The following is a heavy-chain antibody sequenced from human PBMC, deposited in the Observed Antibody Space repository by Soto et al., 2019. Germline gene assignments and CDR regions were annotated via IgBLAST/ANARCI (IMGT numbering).Heavy chain of an antibody. V-gene: IGHV3-15*07. J-gene: IGHJ6*02. CDR2: IKSKTDGGTT. CDR1: GFTFSNAW. Sequence: PGGSLRLSCAASGFTFSNAWMNWVRQAPGKGLEWVGRIKSKTDGGTTDYAAPVKGRFTISRDDSKNTLYLQMNSLKTEDTAVYYCTTGVGTGKVWADYYYGMDVWGQGTTVTVS. D-gene: IGHD1-1*01. CDR3: TTGVGTGKVWADYYYGMDV.